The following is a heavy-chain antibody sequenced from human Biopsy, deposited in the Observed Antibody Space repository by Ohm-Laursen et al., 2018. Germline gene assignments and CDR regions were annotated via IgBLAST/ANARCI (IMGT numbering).Heavy chain of an antibody. Sequence: SETLSLTCTVSGGSISSDYWSWIRQTPGKGLEWIGYIYYSGSTNYNPSLKSRVTISVDTSKNQFSLRLNSVTAAGTAVFFCARLYRLDDYWNDDPPDAFDVWGQGTMVTVSS. V-gene: IGHV4-59*01. J-gene: IGHJ3*01. CDR1: GGSISSDY. CDR2: IYYSGST. CDR3: ARLYRLDDYWNDDPPDAFDV. D-gene: IGHD3-3*01.